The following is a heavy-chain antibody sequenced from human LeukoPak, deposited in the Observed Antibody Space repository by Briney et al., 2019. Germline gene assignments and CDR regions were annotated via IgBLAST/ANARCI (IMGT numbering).Heavy chain of an antibody. J-gene: IGHJ3*02. CDR2: IKPSGGNT. D-gene: IGHD2-2*03. Sequence: ASVKVSCKTSGYSFTSYNLHWVRQAPGQRLEWMGIIKPSGGNTNYAQKFQGRVTMTRNTSISTAYMELSSLRSEDTAVYYCARGGGYCSSTSCFGDDAFDIWGQGTMVTVSS. CDR1: GYSFTSYN. V-gene: IGHV1-46*01. CDR3: ARGGGYCSSTSCFGDDAFDI.